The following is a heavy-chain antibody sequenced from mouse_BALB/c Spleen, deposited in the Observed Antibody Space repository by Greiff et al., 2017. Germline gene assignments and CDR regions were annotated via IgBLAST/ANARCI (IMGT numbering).Heavy chain of an antibody. CDR2: IDPSDSYT. V-gene: IGHV1-69*02. CDR3: ARKTARATFDY. D-gene: IGHD3-2*01. J-gene: IGHJ2*01. Sequence: QVQLQQPGAELVKPGASVKLSCKASGYTFTSYWMHWVKQRPGQGLEWIGEIDPSDSYTNYNQKFKGKATLTVDKSSSTAYMQLSSLTSEDSAVYYCARKTARATFDYWGQGTTLTVSS. CDR1: GYTFTSYW.